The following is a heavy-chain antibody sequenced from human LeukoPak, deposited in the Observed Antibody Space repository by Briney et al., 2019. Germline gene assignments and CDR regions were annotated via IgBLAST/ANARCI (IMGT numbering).Heavy chain of an antibody. V-gene: IGHV3-9*01. Sequence: GRYLRLFGAASGFTFYDYAMPWVRQAPGKGLEWVSGISWNSGSIGYADSVKGRFTISRDNAKNSLYLQMNSLRAEDTALYYCAKEHMGFDPWGQGTLVTVSS. CDR1: GFTFYDYA. CDR2: ISWNSGSI. CDR3: AKEHMGFDP. J-gene: IGHJ5*02.